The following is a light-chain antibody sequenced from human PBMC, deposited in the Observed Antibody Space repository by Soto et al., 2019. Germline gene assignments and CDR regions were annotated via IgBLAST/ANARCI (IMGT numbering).Light chain of an antibody. CDR2: NNN. Sequence: QSVLTQPPSASGTPGQRVTISCSGSRASIGSNTVTWYQHLPGAAPKLLVYNNNQRPSGVPDRFSGSKSDTSASLAISGLQFEDEAVYYCQSYDSGLSDYLFGSGTKLTVL. CDR1: RASIGSNT. J-gene: IGLJ1*01. CDR3: QSYDSGLSDYL. V-gene: IGLV1-44*01.